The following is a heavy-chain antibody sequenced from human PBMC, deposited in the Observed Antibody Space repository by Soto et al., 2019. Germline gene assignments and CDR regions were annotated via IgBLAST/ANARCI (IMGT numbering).Heavy chain of an antibody. V-gene: IGHV3-23*01. J-gene: IGHJ4*02. CDR1: GFTFSSYA. Sequence: PGGSLRLSCAASGFTFSSYAMSWVRQAPGKGLEWVSAISGSGGSTYYADSVKGRFTISRDNSKNTLYLQMNSLRAEDTAVYYCAKDLDIVVVVAATSFDYWGQGTLVTVSS. D-gene: IGHD2-15*01. CDR2: ISGSGGST. CDR3: AKDLDIVVVVAATSFDY.